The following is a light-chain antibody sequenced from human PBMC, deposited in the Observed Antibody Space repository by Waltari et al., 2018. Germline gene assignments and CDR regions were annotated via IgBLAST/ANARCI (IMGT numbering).Light chain of an antibody. CDR1: QNILNN. CDR3: QQSYTPPFT. V-gene: IGKV1-39*01. CDR2: SAS. J-gene: IGKJ4*01. Sequence: DIQMTQSPSSLSASVGDRVTITCRATQNILNNLPWYQQKPGKAPNLLIFSASNLQTGGPARFSGSGSGTLFTLTISNLQPEDSARYFCQQSYTPPFTFGGGTRVEIK.